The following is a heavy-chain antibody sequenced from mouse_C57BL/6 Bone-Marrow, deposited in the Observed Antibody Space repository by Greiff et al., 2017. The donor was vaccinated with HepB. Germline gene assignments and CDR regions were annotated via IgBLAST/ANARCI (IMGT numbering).Heavy chain of an antibody. V-gene: IGHV1-4*01. Sequence: QVQLQQSGAELARPGASVKMSCKASGYTFTSYTMHWVKQRPGQGLEWIGYINPSSGYTKYNQKFKDKATLTADKSSSTAYMQLSSLTSADSAVYYCARSGAMVTTRPPMDYWGQGTSVTVSS. CDR1: GYTFTSYT. CDR2: INPSSGYT. D-gene: IGHD2-2*01. CDR3: ARSGAMVTTRPPMDY. J-gene: IGHJ4*01.